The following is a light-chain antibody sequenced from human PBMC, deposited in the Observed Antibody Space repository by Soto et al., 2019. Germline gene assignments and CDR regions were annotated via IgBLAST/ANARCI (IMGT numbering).Light chain of an antibody. CDR3: QQSLITQYS. Sequence: IQMTQSPSSLSASVGDRVTITCRASQSVNRNLHWYQQRPGKAPKLLISGASSLHSGVPSRFSGSGSGTDFTLTISSLQPEDFATYYCQQSLITQYSFGQGTKLEIK. CDR1: QSVNRN. V-gene: IGKV1-39*01. CDR2: GAS. J-gene: IGKJ2*03.